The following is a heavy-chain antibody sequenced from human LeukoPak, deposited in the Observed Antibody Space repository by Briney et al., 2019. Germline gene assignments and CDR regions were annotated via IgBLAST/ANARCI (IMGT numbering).Heavy chain of an antibody. CDR1: GGSISSSSYY. J-gene: IGHJ4*02. V-gene: IGHV4-39*01. Sequence: TSETLSLTCTVSGGSISSSSYYWGWIRQPPGKGLEWIGSIYYSGSTYYNPSLKSRVTISVDTSKNQFSLKLSSVTAADTAVYYCARHPSYYDFWSGYYKLDSDFDYWGQGTLVTVSS. CDR3: ARHPSYYDFWSGYYKLDSDFDY. CDR2: IYYSGST. D-gene: IGHD3-3*01.